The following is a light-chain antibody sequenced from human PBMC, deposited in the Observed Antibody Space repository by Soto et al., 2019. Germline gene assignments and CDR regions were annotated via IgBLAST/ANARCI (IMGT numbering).Light chain of an antibody. CDR2: AAS. CDR1: QDIRNF. J-gene: IGKJ3*01. V-gene: IGKV1-27*01. CDR3: QKYSSDPV. Sequence: DIQMTQAPTSLSASVGDRVTITCRAIQDIRNFVAWYQQKPGKAPKLLIYAASTLQSGVPSRFSGSASGTDFTLTINSLQPEDVATYSCQKYSSDPVVGPRTKVAIK.